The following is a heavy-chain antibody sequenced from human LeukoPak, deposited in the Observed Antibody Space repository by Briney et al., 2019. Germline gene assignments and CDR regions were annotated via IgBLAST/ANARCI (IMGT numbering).Heavy chain of an antibody. J-gene: IGHJ6*03. CDR1: GGSISSYY. CDR2: IYTSGST. D-gene: IGHD6-13*01. V-gene: IGHV4-4*07. CDR3: ASRAAAGYYYMDV. Sequence: SETLSLTCTVSGGSISSYYWSWIRQPAGKGLEWIGRIYTSGSTNYNPSLKSRVTMSVDTSKNQFSLKLSSVTAADTAVYYYASRAAAGYYYMDVWGKGTTVTVSS.